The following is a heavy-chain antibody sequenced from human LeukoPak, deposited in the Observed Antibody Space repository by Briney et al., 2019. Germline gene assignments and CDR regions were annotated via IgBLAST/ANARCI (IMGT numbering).Heavy chain of an antibody. J-gene: IGHJ3*02. CDR1: GYTFTSYG. D-gene: IGHD6-19*01. CDR3: ASSGRPNDAFDI. Sequence: SVKVSCKASGYTFTSYGISWVRQAPGQGLEWMGGIIPIFGTANYAQKFQGRVTITADKSTSTAYMELSSLRSEDTAVYYCASSGRPNDAFDIWGQGTMVTVSS. CDR2: IIPIFGTA. V-gene: IGHV1-69*06.